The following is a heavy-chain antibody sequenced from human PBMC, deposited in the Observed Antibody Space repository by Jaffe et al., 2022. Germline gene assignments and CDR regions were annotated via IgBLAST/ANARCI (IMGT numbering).Heavy chain of an antibody. J-gene: IGHJ4*02. V-gene: IGHV4-59*01. CDR1: GGSISSYY. CDR3: AREGPTYYYGSGSSAYFDY. CDR2: IYYSGST. D-gene: IGHD3-10*01. Sequence: QVQLQESGPGLVKPSETLSLTCTVSGGSISSYYWSWIRQPPGKGLEWIGYIYYSGSTNYNPSLKSRVTISVDTSKNQFSLKLSSVTAADTAVYYCAREGPTYYYGSGSSAYFDYWGQGTLVTVSS.